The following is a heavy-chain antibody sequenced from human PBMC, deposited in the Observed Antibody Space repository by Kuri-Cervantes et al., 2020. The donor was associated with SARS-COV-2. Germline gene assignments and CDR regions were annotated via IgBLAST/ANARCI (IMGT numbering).Heavy chain of an antibody. CDR1: GYSFSSYD. CDR2: LNPDTGNT. CDR3: ASQIITIFGVVIGEGGYFQH. V-gene: IGHV1-8*01. J-gene: IGHJ1*01. Sequence: ASVKVSCKASGYSFSSYDINWVRQAAGQGLEWMGWLNPDTGNTGNAKEFQGRVTMTTDTSINTAYMEVSSLSSEDTAVYYCASQIITIFGVVIGEGGYFQHWGQGTLVTVSS. D-gene: IGHD3-3*01.